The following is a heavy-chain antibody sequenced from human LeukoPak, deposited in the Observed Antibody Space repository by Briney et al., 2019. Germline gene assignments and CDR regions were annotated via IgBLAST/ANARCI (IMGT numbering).Heavy chain of an antibody. J-gene: IGHJ4*02. V-gene: IGHV3-53*01. CDR1: GFTVSSNY. Sequence: GGSLRLSCAASGFTVSSNYMSWVRQAPGKGLEWVSVIYSGGSTYYADSVKGRFTISRDNSKNTLYLQMNSLRAEDTAVYYCARVSGVLDYYDSSGLGYYFDYWGQGTLVTVSS. CDR2: IYSGGST. D-gene: IGHD3-22*01. CDR3: ARVSGVLDYYDSSGLGYYFDY.